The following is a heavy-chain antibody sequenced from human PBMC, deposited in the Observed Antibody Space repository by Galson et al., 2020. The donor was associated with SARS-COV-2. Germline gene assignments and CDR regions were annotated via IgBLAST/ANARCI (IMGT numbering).Heavy chain of an antibody. J-gene: IGHJ4*02. Sequence: GESLKISCKGSGYRFTNYWIGWVRQMPGKGLEWMGLISPGTSNTRYSPSFQGQVTISADKSISTAYLQWSVLKASDTAMYYCARLDYYDNRSWYFDYWGQGTLVTVSS. CDR3: ARLDYYDNRSWYFDY. V-gene: IGHV5-51*01. CDR2: ISPGTSNT. D-gene: IGHD3-22*01. CDR1: GYRFTNYW.